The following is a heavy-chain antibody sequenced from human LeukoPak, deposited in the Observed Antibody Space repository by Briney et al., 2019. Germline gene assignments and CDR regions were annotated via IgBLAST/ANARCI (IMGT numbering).Heavy chain of an antibody. J-gene: IGHJ6*02. CDR2: INPNSGGT. CDR1: GYTFTGYY. D-gene: IGHD5-18*01. CDR3: ARVGDTAKSYYYYGMDV. V-gene: IGHV1-2*04. Sequence: ASVKVSCKASGYTFTGYYMHWVRQAPGQGLEWMGWINPNSGGTNYAQKFQGWVTMTRDTSISTAYMELSRLRSDDTAVYYCARVGDTAKSYYYYGMDVWGQGTTVTVSS.